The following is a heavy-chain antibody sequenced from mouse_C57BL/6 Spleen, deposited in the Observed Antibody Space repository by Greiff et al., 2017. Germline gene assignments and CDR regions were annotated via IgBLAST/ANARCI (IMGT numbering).Heavy chain of an antibody. CDR2: INPNNGGT. CDR3: ARSYYGSPFDY. CDR1: GYTFTDYN. V-gene: IGHV1-22*01. J-gene: IGHJ2*01. Sequence: EVKLQESGPELVKPGASVKMSCTASGYTFTDYNMHWVKQSHGKSLEWIGYINPNNGGTSYNQKFKGKATLTVNTSSSTAYLELRSLTSEDAAVYYCARSYYGSPFDYWGQGTTLTVSS. D-gene: IGHD1-1*01.